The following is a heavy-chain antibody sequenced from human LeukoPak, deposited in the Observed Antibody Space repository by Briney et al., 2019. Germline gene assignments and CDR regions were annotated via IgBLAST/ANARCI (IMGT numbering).Heavy chain of an antibody. CDR3: ASSLDRPFYYFDY. V-gene: IGHV4-4*07. CDR1: GGSISGYY. J-gene: IGHJ4*02. D-gene: IGHD1-1*01. CDR2: IYTSGST. Sequence: SETLSLTCTVSGGSISGYYWSWIRQPAGKGLEWIGRIYTSGSTNYNPSLKSRVTMSVDTSKNQFSLNLSSVTAADTAVYYCASSLDRPFYYFDYWGQGTLVTVSS.